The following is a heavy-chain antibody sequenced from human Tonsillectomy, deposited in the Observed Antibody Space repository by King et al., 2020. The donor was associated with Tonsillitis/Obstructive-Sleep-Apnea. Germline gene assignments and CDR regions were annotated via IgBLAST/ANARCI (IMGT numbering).Heavy chain of an antibody. Sequence: EVQLVESGGGLIQPGGSLRLSCAASGFTVSDNYMIWVRQAPGKGLEWVSVIYSDGRTYYADSVKGRFTISRDKSKNTLYFQMNSLRAEDTAVYYCERWYDFWGMDVWGKGTTVTVSS. J-gene: IGHJ6*03. V-gene: IGHV3-53*01. D-gene: IGHD3-3*01. CDR2: IYSDGRT. CDR1: GFTVSDNY. CDR3: ERWYDFWGMDV.